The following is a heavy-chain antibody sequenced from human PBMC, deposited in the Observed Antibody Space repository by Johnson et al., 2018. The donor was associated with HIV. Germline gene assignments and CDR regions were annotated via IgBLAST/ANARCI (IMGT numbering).Heavy chain of an antibody. CDR2: IWYDGSNN. V-gene: IGHV3-33*06. CDR1: GFTFSSYG. J-gene: IGHJ3*02. D-gene: IGHD3-22*01. Sequence: QVQLVESGGGVVQPGRSLRLSCAASGFTFSSYGMHWVRQAPGKGLEWVAVIWYDGSNNYYADSVEGRFTISRDNSKNTRYLQKNSLRAEDTAVYSCAKDNYDDPFGAFDIWGQGTMVTVSS. CDR3: AKDNYDDPFGAFDI.